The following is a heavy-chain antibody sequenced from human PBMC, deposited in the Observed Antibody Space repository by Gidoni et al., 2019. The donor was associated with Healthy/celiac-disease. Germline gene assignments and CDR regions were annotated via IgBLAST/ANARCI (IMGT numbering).Heavy chain of an antibody. Sequence: EVQLVQSGGGVVRPGGSLRFSCAASGFTFDDYGMSWVRHAPGQGLEWVSVINWNGGSTGYADSVKGRFTISRDNAKNSLYLQMNSLRAEDTALYHCARVVPRGSYERERTYYFDYWGQGTLVTVSS. CDR3: ARVVPRGSYERERTYYFDY. D-gene: IGHD1-26*01. V-gene: IGHV3-20*01. CDR2: INWNGGST. CDR1: GFTFDDYG. J-gene: IGHJ4*02.